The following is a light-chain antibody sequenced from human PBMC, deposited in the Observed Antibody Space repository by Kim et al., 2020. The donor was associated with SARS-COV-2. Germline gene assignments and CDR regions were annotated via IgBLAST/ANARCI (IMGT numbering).Light chain of an antibody. Sequence: SAGKRSILSSRARQSVTSSYLAWYQHKPGQAPRLLIFSASNRATGIPDRFSGSGSGTDFTLTISRLEPEDFAIYYCQQYGSSPLTFGGGTKVDIK. J-gene: IGKJ4*01. V-gene: IGKV3-20*01. CDR2: SAS. CDR3: QQYGSSPLT. CDR1: QSVTSSY.